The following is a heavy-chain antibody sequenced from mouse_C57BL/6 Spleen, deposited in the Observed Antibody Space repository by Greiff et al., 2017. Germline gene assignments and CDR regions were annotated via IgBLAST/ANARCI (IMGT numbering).Heavy chain of an antibody. D-gene: IGHD5-1-1*01. CDR3: ANTAWFAY. V-gene: IGHV1-54*01. CDR2: INPGSGGT. Sequence: VKVVESGAELVRPGTSVKVSCKASGYAFTNYLIEWVKQRPGQGLEWIGVINPGSGGTNYNEKFKGKATLTADKSSSTAYMQLSSLTSEDSAVYFCANTAWFAYWGQGTLVTVSA. CDR1: GYAFTNYL. J-gene: IGHJ3*01.